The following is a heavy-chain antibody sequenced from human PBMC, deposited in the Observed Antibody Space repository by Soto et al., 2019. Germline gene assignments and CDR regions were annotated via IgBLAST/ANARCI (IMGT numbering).Heavy chain of an antibody. D-gene: IGHD6-13*01. V-gene: IGHV3-48*02. CDR3: ARDSSSWNFDY. CDR1: GFTFSSFS. J-gene: IGHJ4*02. Sequence: EVQLVESGGGLVQPGGSLRLSCAASGFTFSSFSMNWFRQAPGKGLEWLSYITSSSITIYYADSVKGRFTISRDNAKNSLNLQMNSMRDEDTAVYYCARDSSSWNFDYWGQGALVTVSP. CDR2: ITSSSITI.